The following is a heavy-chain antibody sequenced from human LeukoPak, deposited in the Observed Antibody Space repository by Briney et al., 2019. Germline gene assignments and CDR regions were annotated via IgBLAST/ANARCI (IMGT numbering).Heavy chain of an antibody. J-gene: IGHJ4*02. CDR2: IYTTGST. CDR3: ARDVRGWSGFDY. D-gene: IGHD3-3*01. V-gene: IGHV4-4*07. CDR1: GGSISSYY. Sequence: SETLSLTCTVSGGSISSYYWSWIRQPAGKGLEWIGRIYTTGSTDYNPPLKSRVTMSVDTSKNQFSLNLSSVTAADTAVYYCARDVRGWSGFDYWGQGTLVTVSS.